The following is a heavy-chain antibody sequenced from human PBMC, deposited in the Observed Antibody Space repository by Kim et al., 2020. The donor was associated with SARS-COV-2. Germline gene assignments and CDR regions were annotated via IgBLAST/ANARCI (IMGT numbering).Heavy chain of an antibody. CDR3: ARGPSSRYCSSTSCHNLVDY. J-gene: IGHJ4*02. CDR2: IYYSGST. V-gene: IGHV4-39*01. Sequence: SETLSLTCTVSGGSISSSSYYWGWIRQPPGKGLEWIGSIYYSGSTYYNPSLKSRVTISVDTSKNQFSLKLSSVTAADTAVYYCARGPSSRYCSSTSCHNLVDYWGQGTLVTVSS. CDR1: GGSISSSSYY. D-gene: IGHD2-2*02.